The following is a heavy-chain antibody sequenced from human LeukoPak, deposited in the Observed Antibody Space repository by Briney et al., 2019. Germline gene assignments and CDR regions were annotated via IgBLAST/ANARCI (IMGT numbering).Heavy chain of an antibody. D-gene: IGHD1-26*01. J-gene: IGHJ4*02. CDR3: AKVGLHSGSYYSLDY. CDR1: GFTFSSYS. V-gene: IGHV3-21*04. CDR2: ISSSSSYI. Sequence: GGSLSLSCAASGFTFSSYSMNWVRQAPGKGLEWVSSISSSSSYIYYADSVKGRFTISRDNSKNTLYLQMNSLRAEDTAVYYCAKVGLHSGSYYSLDYWGQGTLVTVSS.